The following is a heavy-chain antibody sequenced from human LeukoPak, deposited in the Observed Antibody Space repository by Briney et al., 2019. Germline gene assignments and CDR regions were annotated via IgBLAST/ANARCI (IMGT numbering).Heavy chain of an antibody. V-gene: IGHV4-39*01. CDR3: ARRGYMVRGSYYFDY. CDR2: ICYSGST. CDR1: GGSISSSSYY. D-gene: IGHD3-10*01. J-gene: IGHJ4*02. Sequence: SETLSLTCTVSGGSISSSSYYWGWIRQPPGKGLEWIGSICYSGSTYYNPSLKSRVTISVDTSKNQFSLKLSSVTAAATAVYYCARRGYMVRGSYYFDYWGQGTLVTVSS.